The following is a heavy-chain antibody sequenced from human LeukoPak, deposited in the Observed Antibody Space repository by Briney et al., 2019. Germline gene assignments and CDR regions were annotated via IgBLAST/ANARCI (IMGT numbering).Heavy chain of an antibody. D-gene: IGHD3-3*01. J-gene: IGHJ4*02. V-gene: IGHV4-39*07. Sequence: SETLSLTCTVSGGSISSSSYYWGWIRQPPGKGLEWIGSIYYSGSTYYNPSLKSRVTISVDTSKNQFSLKLSSVTAADTAVYYCARAHYDFWSGYLNLDYWGQGTLVTVSS. CDR1: GGSISSSSYY. CDR2: IYYSGST. CDR3: ARAHYDFWSGYLNLDY.